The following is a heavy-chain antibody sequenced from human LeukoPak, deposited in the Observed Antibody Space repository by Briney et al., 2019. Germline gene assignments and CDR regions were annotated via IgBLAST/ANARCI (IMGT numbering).Heavy chain of an antibody. J-gene: IGHJ3*02. V-gene: IGHV3-66*01. Sequence: PGGSLRLSCAASGFTVSSNYMSWVRQAPGKGLEWVSVIYSGGSTYYADSVKGRFTISRDNSKNTLYLQMNSLRAEDTAVYYCARAGLMVYANAFDIWGQGTMVTVSS. CDR2: IYSGGST. D-gene: IGHD2-8*01. CDR3: ARAGLMVYANAFDI. CDR1: GFTVSSNY.